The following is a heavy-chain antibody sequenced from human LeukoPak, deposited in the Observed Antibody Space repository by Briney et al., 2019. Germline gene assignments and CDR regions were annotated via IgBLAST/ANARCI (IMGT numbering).Heavy chain of an antibody. Sequence: SETLSLTCTASAGSISSYYWSWIRQPPGKGLEWIGYIYYSGSTNYNPSLKSRVTISVDTSKNQFSLKLSSVTAADTAVYYCASFPDYWGQGTLVTVSS. CDR3: ASFPDY. J-gene: IGHJ4*02. V-gene: IGHV4-59*01. CDR1: AGSISSYY. CDR2: IYYSGST.